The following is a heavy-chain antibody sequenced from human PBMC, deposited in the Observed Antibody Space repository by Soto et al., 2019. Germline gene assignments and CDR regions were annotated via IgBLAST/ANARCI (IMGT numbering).Heavy chain of an antibody. CDR2: ISGSGGST. CDR1: GFTFSSYA. CDR3: AKDRCSGGSCYWFDP. J-gene: IGHJ5*02. V-gene: IGHV3-23*01. Sequence: GGSMRLSCAASGFTFSSYAMSWVRQAPGKGLEWVSAISGSGGSTYYADSVKGRFTISRDNSKNTLYLQMNSLRAEDTAVYYCAKDRCSGGSCYWFDPWGQGTLVTVSS. D-gene: IGHD2-15*01.